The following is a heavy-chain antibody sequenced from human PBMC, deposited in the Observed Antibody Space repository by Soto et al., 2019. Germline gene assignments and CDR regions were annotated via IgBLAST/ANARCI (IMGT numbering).Heavy chain of an antibody. D-gene: IGHD3-22*01. Sequence: AAVKVSCKASGYTFTNYGINWVRQAPGQGLEWMGWISVYNGKINYAQKVQGRVAMTTEISTSTAYMEVRSLRSDDKAVYYCARDRGRGYYDSSGSFIDVVDVWGQ. CDR3: ARDRGRGYYDSSGSFIDVVDV. V-gene: IGHV1-18*04. CDR1: GYTFTNYG. J-gene: IGHJ3*01. CDR2: ISVYNGKI.